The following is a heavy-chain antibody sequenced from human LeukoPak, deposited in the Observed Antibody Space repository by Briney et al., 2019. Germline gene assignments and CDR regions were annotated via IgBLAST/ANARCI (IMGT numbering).Heavy chain of an antibody. CDR2: ISYDGSNE. J-gene: IGHJ4*02. V-gene: IGHV3-30-3*01. CDR1: GFTFSSYA. CDR3: ARGGVGAEGY. D-gene: IGHD1-26*01. Sequence: GRSLRLSCAASGFTFSSYAMHWVRQAPGKGLEWVAVISYDGSNEYYADSVKGRFTISRDNSKNTLYLQMNSLRAEDTAVYYCARGGVGAEGYWGQGTLVTVSS.